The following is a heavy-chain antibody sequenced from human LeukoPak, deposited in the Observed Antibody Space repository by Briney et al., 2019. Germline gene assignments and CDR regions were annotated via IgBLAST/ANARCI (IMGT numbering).Heavy chain of an antibody. V-gene: IGHV3-21*01. D-gene: IGHD2-15*01. CDR3: VRDRQGYYSHDY. Sequence: GGSLRLSCAASGFTFSSYSLNWVRQAPGKGLEWVSSISGSGGYIYYADSVKGRFTVSRDNAKNSLYLQMNSLSAEDTAVYYCVRDRQGYYSHDYWGQGTLVTVSS. CDR1: GFTFSSYS. CDR2: ISGSGGYI. J-gene: IGHJ4*02.